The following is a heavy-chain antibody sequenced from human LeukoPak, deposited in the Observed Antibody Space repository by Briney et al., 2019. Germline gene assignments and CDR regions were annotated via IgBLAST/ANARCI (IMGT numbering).Heavy chain of an antibody. CDR2: ISSSSSYI. CDR3: ARDGRLGGSGSYGYYMDV. D-gene: IGHD3-10*01. V-gene: IGHV3-21*01. Sequence: PGGSLRLSCAASGFTFSSYSMDWVRQAPGKGLEWVSSISSSSSYIYYADSVKGRFTISRDNAKNSLYLQMNSLRAEDTAVYYCARDGRLGGSGSYGYYMDVWGKGTTVTVSS. J-gene: IGHJ6*03. CDR1: GFTFSSYS.